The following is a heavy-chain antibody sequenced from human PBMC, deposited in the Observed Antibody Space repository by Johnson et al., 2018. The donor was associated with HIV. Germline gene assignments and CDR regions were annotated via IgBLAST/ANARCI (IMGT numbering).Heavy chain of an antibody. Sequence: QMQLVESGGGVVQPGGSLRLSCAASGFTFSSYAMHWVRQAPGKGLEWVAVISYDGSNKYYADSVKGRFTISRDNSKNTLYLQMNSLRAEDTAVYYCARPRTGFDAFDIWGQGTMVTVSS. V-gene: IGHV3-30*04. CDR3: ARPRTGFDAFDI. J-gene: IGHJ3*02. CDR1: GFTFSSYA. CDR2: ISYDGSNK. D-gene: IGHD7-27*01.